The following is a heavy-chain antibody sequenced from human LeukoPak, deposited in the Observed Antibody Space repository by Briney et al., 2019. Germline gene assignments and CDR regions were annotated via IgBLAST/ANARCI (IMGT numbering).Heavy chain of an antibody. CDR1: GFTFSSYA. Sequence: GGSLRLSCAASGFTFSSYAMSWVRQAPGKGLEWVSAISGSGGSTYYADSVKGRFTISRDNSKNTLYLQMNSLRAEDTAVYYCAKDEIVVVITSLWDWGQGTLVTVSS. V-gene: IGHV3-23*01. CDR2: ISGSGGST. D-gene: IGHD3-22*01. CDR3: AKDEIVVVITSLWD. J-gene: IGHJ4*02.